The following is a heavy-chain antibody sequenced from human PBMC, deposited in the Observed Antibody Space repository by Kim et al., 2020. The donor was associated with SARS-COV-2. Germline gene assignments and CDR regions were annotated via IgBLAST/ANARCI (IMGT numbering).Heavy chain of an antibody. Sequence: GGSLRLSCAASGFTFSSYGMHWVLQAPGKGLEWVAVISYDGSNKYYADSVKGRFTISRDNSKNTLYLQMNSLRAEDTAVYYCAKDLTTMVRGGFSGKDYYYGMDVWGQGTTVTVSS. D-gene: IGHD3-10*01. J-gene: IGHJ6*02. CDR1: GFTFSSYG. V-gene: IGHV3-30*18. CDR2: ISYDGSNK. CDR3: AKDLTTMVRGGFSGKDYYYGMDV.